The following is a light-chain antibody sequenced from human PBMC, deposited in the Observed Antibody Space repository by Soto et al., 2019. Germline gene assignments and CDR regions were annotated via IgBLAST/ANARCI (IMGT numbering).Light chain of an antibody. CDR2: SNA. CDR1: NSSIGAGHH. Sequence: QSVLTQPPSVTGAPGQRFTISCYGRNSSIGAGHHVNWYQQFPGSAPKLLIYSNAARPSGVPDRFSDSKSGASASLAITGLQAEDEADYYCQSFDSHVFGLLFGVGNKLTVL. CDR3: QSFDSHVFGLL. V-gene: IGLV1-40*01. J-gene: IGLJ2*01.